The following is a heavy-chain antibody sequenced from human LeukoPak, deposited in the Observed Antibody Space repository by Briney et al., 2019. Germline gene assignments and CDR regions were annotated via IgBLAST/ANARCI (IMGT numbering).Heavy chain of an antibody. CDR1: GFNVSSYS. J-gene: IGHJ4*02. V-gene: IGHV3-48*01. D-gene: IGHD3-22*01. CDR3: ARDKNDSSGYYYGY. Sequence: GGSLRLSCAASGFNVSSYSMNWVRQAPGKGLEWVSYISSSSTTVYYADSVKGRFTISRDNAKNSLYLQMNSLRAEDTAVYYCARDKNDSSGYYYGYWGQGTLVTVSS. CDR2: ISSSSTTV.